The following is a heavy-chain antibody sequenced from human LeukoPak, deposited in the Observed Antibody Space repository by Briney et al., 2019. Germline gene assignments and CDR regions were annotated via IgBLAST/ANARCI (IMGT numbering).Heavy chain of an antibody. CDR2: INPNTGDT. V-gene: IGHV1-2*02. CDR3: GRGNKSFYP. CDR1: GYTFTAYY. J-gene: IGHJ5*02. Sequence: ASVKVSCKASGYTFTAYYVHWVRQAPGHGLEWIGWINPNTGDTNYAPKFQGRVTMIKDTSTNSAYMELNKLTSDDTAVYDCGRGNKSFYPWGQGTLVTVSS.